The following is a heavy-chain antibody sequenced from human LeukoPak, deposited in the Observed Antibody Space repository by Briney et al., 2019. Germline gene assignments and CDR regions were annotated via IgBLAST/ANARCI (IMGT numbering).Heavy chain of an antibody. J-gene: IGHJ5*02. CDR2: ISGSGGST. CDR1: GFTFSSSA. D-gene: IGHD3-9*01. Sequence: PGGSLRLSCAASGFTFSSSAMSWVRQAPGKGLEWVSSISGSGGSTYYADSVKGRFTISRDNSKNTLYLQMNSLRAEDTAVYYCAKGVLRYFDWFSNWFDPWGQGTLVTVSS. V-gene: IGHV3-23*01. CDR3: AKGVLRYFDWFSNWFDP.